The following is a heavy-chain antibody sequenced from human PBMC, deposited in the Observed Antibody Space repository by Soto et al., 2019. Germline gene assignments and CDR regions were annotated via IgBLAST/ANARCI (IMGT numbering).Heavy chain of an antibody. D-gene: IGHD6-13*01. J-gene: IGHJ5*02. CDR1: GFTFSSNG. Sequence: GGSLRLSCVGSGFTFSSNGMDWVRQSPGKGLEWVSYISGSGGTIYYAESVKGRFTISRDNAKNSLFLQMHSLRDDDTGVYYCARDRGQQLDLPRGQGTLVTVSS. CDR3: ARDRGQQLDLP. CDR2: ISGSGGTI. V-gene: IGHV3-48*02.